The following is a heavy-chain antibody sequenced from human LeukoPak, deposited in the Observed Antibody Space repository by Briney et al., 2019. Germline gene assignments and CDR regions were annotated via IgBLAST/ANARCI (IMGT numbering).Heavy chain of an antibody. D-gene: IGHD3-10*01. CDR2: IYTSGST. CDR3: AGRGAVFYYYYMDV. V-gene: IGHV4-61*02. Sequence: KPSETLSLTCTVSGGSISSGSYYWSWIRQPAGKGLEWIGRIYTSGSTNYNPSLKSRVTISVDTSKNQFSLKLSSVTAADTAVYYCAGRGAVFYYYYMDVWGKGTTVTISS. CDR1: GGSISSGSYY. J-gene: IGHJ6*03.